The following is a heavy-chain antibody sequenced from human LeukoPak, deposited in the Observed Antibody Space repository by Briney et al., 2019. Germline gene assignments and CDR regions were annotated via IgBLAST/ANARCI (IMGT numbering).Heavy chain of an antibody. D-gene: IGHD3-10*01. Sequence: PGGSLRLSCAASGFTFSSYWMNWARQAPGKGLEWVASINHNGNVNYYVDSVKGRFTITRDNAKNSLYLQMNSLRGEDTAVYYCARDLYSYGSGSYGVWGQGTTVTVSS. J-gene: IGHJ6*02. CDR3: ARDLYSYGSGSYGV. CDR2: INHNGNVN. CDR1: GFTFSSYW. V-gene: IGHV3-7*03.